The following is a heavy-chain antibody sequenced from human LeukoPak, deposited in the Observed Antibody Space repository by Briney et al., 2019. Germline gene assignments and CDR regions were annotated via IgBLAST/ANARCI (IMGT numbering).Heavy chain of an antibody. CDR1: GYSISSGYY. J-gene: IGHJ3*02. D-gene: IGHD2-2*02. CDR3: ARDSRYCSSTSCYKRAAFDI. Sequence: SETLSLTCTVSGYSISSGYYWGWIRQPPGKGLEWIGSIYHSGSTYHNPSLKSRVTISVDTSKNQFSLKLSSVTAADTAVYYCARDSRYCSSTSCYKRAAFDIWGQGTMVTVSS. V-gene: IGHV4-38-2*02. CDR2: IYHSGST.